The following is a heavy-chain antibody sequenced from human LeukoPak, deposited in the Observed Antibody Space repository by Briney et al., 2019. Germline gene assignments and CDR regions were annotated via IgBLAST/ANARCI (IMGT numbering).Heavy chain of an antibody. CDR3: AKGHKFWTEYYFDY. CDR1: GFTFSSYS. V-gene: IGHV3-21*04. CDR2: ISSSSSYI. Sequence: GGSLRLSCAASGFTFSSYSMNWVRQAPGKGLEWVSSISSSSSYIYYADSVKGRFTISRDNAKNSLYLQMNSLRAEDMALYYCAKGHKFWTEYYFDYWGQGTLVTVSS. D-gene: IGHD3/OR15-3a*01. J-gene: IGHJ4*02.